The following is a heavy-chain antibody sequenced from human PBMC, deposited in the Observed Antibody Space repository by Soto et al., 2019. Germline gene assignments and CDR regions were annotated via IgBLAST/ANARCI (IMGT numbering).Heavy chain of an antibody. CDR1: GYTFTSYA. Sequence: ASVKVSCKASGYTFTSYAMHWVRQAPGQRLEWMGWINAGNGNTKYSQKFQGRVTITRDTSASTAYMELSSLRSEDTALYYCARDVFGAAVAGTFDYWGQGTLVTVSS. V-gene: IGHV1-3*01. D-gene: IGHD6-19*01. CDR2: INAGNGNT. CDR3: ARDVFGAAVAGTFDY. J-gene: IGHJ4*02.